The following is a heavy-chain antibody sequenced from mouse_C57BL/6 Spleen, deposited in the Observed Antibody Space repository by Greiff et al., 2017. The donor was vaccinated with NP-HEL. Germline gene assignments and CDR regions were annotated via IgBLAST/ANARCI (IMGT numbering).Heavy chain of an antibody. Sequence: QVQLQQPGAELVKPGASVKMSCKASGYTFTSYWITWVKQRPGQGLEWIGDIYPGSGSTNYNEKFKSKATLTVDTSSSTADMQLSSLTSEDSAVYYCARRVVLLDAMDYWGQGTSVTVSS. J-gene: IGHJ4*01. D-gene: IGHD1-1*01. CDR2: IYPGSGST. CDR1: GYTFTSYW. CDR3: ARRVVLLDAMDY. V-gene: IGHV1-55*01.